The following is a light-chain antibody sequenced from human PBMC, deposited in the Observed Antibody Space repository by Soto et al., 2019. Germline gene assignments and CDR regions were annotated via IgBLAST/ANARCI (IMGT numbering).Light chain of an antibody. Sequence: EIVMTQSPGTLSLSPGETATLSCRASQSVSSNYVAWFHQKPGQAPRLLIYGASSRATGVPDRFSASGSGTDFTHTISRLEPEDFAVYYCQQYGRSPFTLGPGTKVDIK. CDR3: QQYGRSPFT. CDR1: QSVSSNY. V-gene: IGKV3-20*01. CDR2: GAS. J-gene: IGKJ3*01.